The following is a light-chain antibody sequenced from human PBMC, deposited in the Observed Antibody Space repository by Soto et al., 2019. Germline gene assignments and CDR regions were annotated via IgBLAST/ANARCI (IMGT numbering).Light chain of an antibody. J-gene: IGKJ1*01. CDR3: QQRET. Sequence: EIVLTQSPATVSLSPGERATLSCRASQSVSFYLAWYQQKPGQAPRLLIYDASNRATGIPARFSGSGSGTDFTLTISSLAPEDSALYYCQQRETFGQGTKVEIK. CDR2: DAS. CDR1: QSVSFY. V-gene: IGKV3-11*01.